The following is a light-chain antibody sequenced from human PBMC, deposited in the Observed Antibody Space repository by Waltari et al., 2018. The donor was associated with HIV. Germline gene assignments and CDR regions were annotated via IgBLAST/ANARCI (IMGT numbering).Light chain of an antibody. CDR2: VNS. CDR3: QSYDSRLSAFV. Sequence: QSVLTQPPSVSGAPGQTVTISCTGSSSDIGAGYEVHWYQQPPGTAPKPLIYVNSNRPSGVPDRFPGSKSGTSASLAITGLQAEDEADYYCQSYDSRLSAFVLGSGTKVTVL. CDR1: SSDIGAGYE. J-gene: IGLJ1*01. V-gene: IGLV1-40*01.